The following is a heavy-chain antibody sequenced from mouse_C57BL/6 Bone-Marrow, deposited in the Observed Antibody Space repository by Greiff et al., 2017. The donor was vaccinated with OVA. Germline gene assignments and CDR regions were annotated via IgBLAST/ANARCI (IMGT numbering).Heavy chain of an antibody. J-gene: IGHJ2*01. CDR1: GFTFSNYW. V-gene: IGHV6-3*01. CDR3: TGLYDGYNYFDY. D-gene: IGHD2-2*01. CDR2: IRLKSANYAT. Sequence: DVQLQESGGGLVQPGGSMKLSCVASGFTFSNYWMNWVRQSPEKGLEWVAQIRLKSANYATHYAESVKGRFTISRDDSKSSVYLKMNNLRAEDTGMYACTGLYDGYNYFDYGGQGTTLTVSS.